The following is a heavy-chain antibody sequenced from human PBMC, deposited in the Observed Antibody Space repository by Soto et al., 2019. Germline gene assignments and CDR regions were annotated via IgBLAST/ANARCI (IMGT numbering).Heavy chain of an antibody. J-gene: IGHJ3*02. CDR2: ISSNGGST. V-gene: IGHV3-64*01. Sequence: GGSLRLSCAASGFTFSSYAMHWVRQAPGKGLEYVSAISSNGGSTYYANSVKGRFTISRDNSKNTLYLQMGSLRAEDMAVYYCARSGEPGAFDIWGQGTMVTVSS. CDR3: ARSGEPGAFDI. D-gene: IGHD2-21*01. CDR1: GFTFSSYA.